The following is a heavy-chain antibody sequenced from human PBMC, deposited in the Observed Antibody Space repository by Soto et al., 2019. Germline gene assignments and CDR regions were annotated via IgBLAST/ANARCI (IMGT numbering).Heavy chain of an antibody. CDR3: AKLSRGPPDY. CDR1: GFTFSSYG. D-gene: IGHD3-10*01. V-gene: IGHV3-30*18. Sequence: LRLSCAASGFTFSSYGMHWVRQAPGKGLEWVAVISYDGSNKYYADSVKGRFTISRDNSKNTLYLQMNSLRAEDTAVYYCAKLSRGPPDYWGQGTLVTVYS. J-gene: IGHJ4*02. CDR2: ISYDGSNK.